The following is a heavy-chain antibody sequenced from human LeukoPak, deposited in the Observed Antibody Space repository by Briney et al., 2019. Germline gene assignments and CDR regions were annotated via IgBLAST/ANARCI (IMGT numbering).Heavy chain of an antibody. CDR1: GFSVSSYG. CDR2: INLNGDTK. J-gene: IGHJ4*02. V-gene: IGHV3-23*01. Sequence: PGGSLRLSCAVSGFSVSSYGMSWVRQAPGKGLEWISAINLNGDTKYCADSVKGRFTISRDHSENTLYLQMNSLRTEDTAVYYCAQGYSSGWFPNWGQGSLVSVSS. CDR3: AQGYSSGWFPN. D-gene: IGHD6-19*01.